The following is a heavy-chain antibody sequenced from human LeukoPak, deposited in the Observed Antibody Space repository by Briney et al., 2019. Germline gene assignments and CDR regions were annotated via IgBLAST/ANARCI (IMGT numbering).Heavy chain of an antibody. J-gene: IGHJ4*02. CDR2: INPNSGGT. Sequence: ASVKVSCKASGCTFTGYYMHWVRQAPGQGLEWMGWINPNSGGTNYAQKFQGRVTMTRDTSISTAYMELSRLRSDDTAVYYCARNVRPYDFLYYFDYWGQGTLVTVSS. CDR3: ARNVRPYDFLYYFDY. V-gene: IGHV1-2*02. D-gene: IGHD3-3*01. CDR1: GCTFTGYY.